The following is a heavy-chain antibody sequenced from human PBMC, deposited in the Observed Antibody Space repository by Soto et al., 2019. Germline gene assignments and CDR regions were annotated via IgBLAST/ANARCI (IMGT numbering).Heavy chain of an antibody. J-gene: IGHJ6*02. CDR1: GFTFINPW. CDR2: IKSKTDGGTT. Sequence: GRPLRLSCAASGFTFINPWMRWIRQAPGKGLEWVGRIKSKTDGGTTDYAAPVKGRFTISRDDSKNTLYLQMNSLKTEDTAVYYCTTGLEGYYGMDVWGQGTTVTVSS. CDR3: TTGLEGYYGMDV. D-gene: IGHD3-3*01. V-gene: IGHV3-15*01.